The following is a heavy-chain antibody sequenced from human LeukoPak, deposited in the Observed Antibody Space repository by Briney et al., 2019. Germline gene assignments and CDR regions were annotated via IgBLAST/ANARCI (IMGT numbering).Heavy chain of an antibody. CDR2: MNPNSGNT. D-gene: IGHD2-15*01. CDR3: ARCHALKRYCSGGSCSRRAYYMDV. J-gene: IGHJ6*03. CDR1: GYTFTSYD. Sequence: ASVKVSSKASGYTFTSYDINWGRQATGQGLVWMGWMNPNSGNTGYAQKFLGRVTTTRSTSISTAYMELSSVRSEDTAVYYCARCHALKRYCSGGSCSRRAYYMDVWGKGTTVTVSS. V-gene: IGHV1-8*03.